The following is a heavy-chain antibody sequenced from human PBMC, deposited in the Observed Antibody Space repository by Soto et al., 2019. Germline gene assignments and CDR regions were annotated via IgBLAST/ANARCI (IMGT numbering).Heavy chain of an antibody. CDR3: ARALSSGWYFGGDYYYGMDV. J-gene: IGHJ6*02. Sequence: PGGSLRLSCAASGFTFSSYAMHWVRQAPGKGLEWVAVISYDGSNKYYADSVKGRFTISRDNSKNTLYLQMNSLRAEDTAVYYCARALSSGWYFGGDYYYGMDVWGQGTTVTVSS. D-gene: IGHD6-19*01. CDR1: GFTFSSYA. V-gene: IGHV3-30-3*01. CDR2: ISYDGSNK.